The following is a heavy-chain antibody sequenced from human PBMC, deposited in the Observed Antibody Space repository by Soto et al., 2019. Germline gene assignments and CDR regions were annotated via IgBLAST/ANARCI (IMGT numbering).Heavy chain of an antibody. Sequence: QVQLVQSGAEVKKPGASVKVSCKASGYTFTSYGISWVRQAPGQGLEWMGWISAYNGNTNYAQKLQGRVTMTTDTSTSTAYMELRSVRSDDTAVYYCASGCSGGSCYSYFDYWGQGTLVTVSS. D-gene: IGHD2-15*01. CDR1: GYTFTSYG. CDR3: ASGCSGGSCYSYFDY. CDR2: ISAYNGNT. V-gene: IGHV1-18*01. J-gene: IGHJ4*02.